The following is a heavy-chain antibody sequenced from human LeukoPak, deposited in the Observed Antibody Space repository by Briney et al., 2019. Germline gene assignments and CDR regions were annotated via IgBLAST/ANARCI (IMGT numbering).Heavy chain of an antibody. Sequence: SETLSLTFTVSCGSISRYCWSWIRPPPGEGLGLSGYIYYSGSSNYNHSLKRRVTLSVDTSKTQFSLKLSSVTAADTAVYYCARDIAGSGWYGGYFQQWGQGTLVTVSS. V-gene: IGHV4-59*01. CDR1: CGSISRYC. CDR3: ARDIAGSGWYGGYFQQ. CDR2: IYYSGSS. D-gene: IGHD6-19*01. J-gene: IGHJ1*01.